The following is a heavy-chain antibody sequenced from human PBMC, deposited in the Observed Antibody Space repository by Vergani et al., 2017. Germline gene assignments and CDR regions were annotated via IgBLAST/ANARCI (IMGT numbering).Heavy chain of an antibody. V-gene: IGHV3-33*01. D-gene: IGHD6-6*01. CDR1: GFTFSSYG. Sequence: QVQLVESGGGVVQPGRSLRLSCAASGFTFSSYGMHWVRQAPGKGLEWVAVIWYDGSNKYYADSVKGRFTISRDNSKNTLYLQMTSLRAEDTAVYYCALSSSSCGHYYYCMDVWGQGTTVTVSS. CDR3: ALSSSSCGHYYYCMDV. J-gene: IGHJ6*02. CDR2: IWYDGSNK.